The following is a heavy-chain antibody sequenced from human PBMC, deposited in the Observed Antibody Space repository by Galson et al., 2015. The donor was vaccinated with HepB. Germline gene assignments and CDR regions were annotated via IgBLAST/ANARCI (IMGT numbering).Heavy chain of an antibody. J-gene: IGHJ5*02. CDR2: IVLGSGNT. CDR1: GFTFTSSA. V-gene: IGHV1-58*01. Sequence: SLKVSCKASGFTFTSSAVRWVRQARGQRLEWIGWIVLGSGNTNYAQNFQERVTITRDMSKSTAYLQLSSLRSEDTAVYYCAADPYYDILTGYPNWFDPWGQGTLVTVSS. D-gene: IGHD3-9*01. CDR3: AADPYYDILTGYPNWFDP.